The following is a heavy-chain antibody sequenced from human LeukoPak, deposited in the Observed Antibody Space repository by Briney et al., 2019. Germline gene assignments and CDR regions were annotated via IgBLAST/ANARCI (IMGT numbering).Heavy chain of an antibody. V-gene: IGHV3-30-3*01. J-gene: IGHJ3*02. CDR1: GFTFSSYA. D-gene: IGHD5-24*01. CDR2: ISYDGSNK. Sequence: GGSLRLSCAASGFTFSSYAMHWVRQAPGKGLEWVAVISYDGSNKYYADSVKGRFTISRDNSKNTLYLQMNSLRAEDTAVYYCARDMGRDGYKAPRRRGAFDIWGQGTMVTVSS. CDR3: ARDMGRDGYKAPRRRGAFDI.